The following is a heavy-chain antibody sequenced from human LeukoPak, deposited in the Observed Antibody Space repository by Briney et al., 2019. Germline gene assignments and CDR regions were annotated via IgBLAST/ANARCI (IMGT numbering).Heavy chain of an antibody. V-gene: IGHV3-53*01. CDR1: GLSHSVNY. CDR2: IYRDGNT. J-gene: IGHJ3*02. CDR3: ARYTFRAVDI. D-gene: IGHD2-2*02. Sequence: GGSLRLSCAASGLSHSVNYMTWVRQSPGKGLEWLSNIYRDGNTYYADSVNGRFSISRDDYKNTLYLEMNSLRAEDTALYYCARYTFRAVDIWGQGSMVTVSS.